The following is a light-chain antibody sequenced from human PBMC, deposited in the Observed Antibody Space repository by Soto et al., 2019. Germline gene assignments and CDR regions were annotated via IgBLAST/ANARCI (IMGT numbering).Light chain of an antibody. J-gene: IGKJ5*01. CDR2: DVS. CDR3: QQYNNWPFS. CDR1: QGVTTN. Sequence: SLSPATLSASPGEICTRFCRAGQGVTTNFAWYQQKSGQSPRLLIYDVSIRATGVPARFSATGSETDFTLTISGLQSEDSAVYFCQQYNNWPFSFGQGTRLEIK. V-gene: IGKV3-15*01.